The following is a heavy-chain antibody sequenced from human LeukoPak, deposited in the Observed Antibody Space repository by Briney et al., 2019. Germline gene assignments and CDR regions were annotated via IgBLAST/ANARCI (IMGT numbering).Heavy chain of an antibody. J-gene: IGHJ4*02. CDR1: GFTFSSYW. V-gene: IGHV3-74*01. D-gene: IGHD3-16*01. Sequence: PGGSLRLSCAASGFTFSSYWMSWVRQAPGKGLVWVARTNLHGTAVDYADSVKGRFTISRDNAKNTLFLQMNSLRAEDTAVYYCASAYTYVRLGDHWGQGTLVTVSS. CDR3: ASAYTYVRLGDH. CDR2: TNLHGTAV.